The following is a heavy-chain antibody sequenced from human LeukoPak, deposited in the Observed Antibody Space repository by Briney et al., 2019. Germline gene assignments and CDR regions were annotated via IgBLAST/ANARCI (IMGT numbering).Heavy chain of an antibody. D-gene: IGHD3-3*01. V-gene: IGHV1-2*02. Sequence: GASVKVSCKASGYTFTAYYIHWVRQAPGQGLEWMGWINPDSGDTNYAQKFQGGVTMTRDTSISTAYMELSRLRSDDTAVYYCARGTIFGVVSPDYWGQGTLVTVSS. CDR2: INPDSGDT. CDR3: ARGTIFGVVSPDY. J-gene: IGHJ4*02. CDR1: GYTFTAYY.